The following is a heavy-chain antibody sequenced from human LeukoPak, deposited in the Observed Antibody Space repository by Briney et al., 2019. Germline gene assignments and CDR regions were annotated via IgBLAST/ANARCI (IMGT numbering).Heavy chain of an antibody. CDR3: ARLQQYSSSPSPNKSNYYYYYYMDV. CDR1: GGSISSGGYY. CDR2: IYYSGST. V-gene: IGHV4-31*03. J-gene: IGHJ6*03. Sequence: TPSETLSLTCTVSGGSISSGGYYWSWLRQHPGKGLEWIGYIYYSGSTYYNPSLKSRVTISVDTSKNHFSLNLSSVTAADTAVYYCARLQQYSSSPSPNKSNYYYYYYMDVWGKGTTVTVSS. D-gene: IGHD6-6*01.